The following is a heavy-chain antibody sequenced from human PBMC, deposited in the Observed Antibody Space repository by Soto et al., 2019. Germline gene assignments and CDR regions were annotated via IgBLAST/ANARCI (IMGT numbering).Heavy chain of an antibody. CDR1: GGSISSYY. V-gene: IGHV4-59*01. D-gene: IGHD4-17*01. CDR2: IYYSGST. Sequence: QVQLQESGPGLVKPSETLSLTCTVSGGSISSYYWSWIRQPPGKGLEWIGYIYYSGSTNYNPSLKSRVTISVDTSKNQFYLKLRSVTAADTAVYYCARDPFYGDKKSYWYFDLWGRGTLVTVSS. J-gene: IGHJ2*01. CDR3: ARDPFYGDKKSYWYFDL.